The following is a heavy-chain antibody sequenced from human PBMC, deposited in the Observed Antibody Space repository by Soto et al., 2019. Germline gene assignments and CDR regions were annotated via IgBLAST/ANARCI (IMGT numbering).Heavy chain of an antibody. D-gene: IGHD3-22*01. CDR2: ISAYNGNT. Sequence: ASVEVSCKASGYTFTSYCISWVLQAPGQGLEWMGWISAYNGNTNYAQKLQGRVTMTTDTSTSTAYMELRSLRSDDTAVYYCATQGAGYDSSGPHGYWGQGTLVTVSS. V-gene: IGHV1-18*04. CDR3: ATQGAGYDSSGPHGY. J-gene: IGHJ4*02. CDR1: GYTFTSYC.